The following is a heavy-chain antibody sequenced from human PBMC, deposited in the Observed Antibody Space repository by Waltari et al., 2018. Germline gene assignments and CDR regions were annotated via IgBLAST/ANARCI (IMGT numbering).Heavy chain of an antibody. D-gene: IGHD2-2*01. V-gene: IGHV2-70*15. Sequence: QVTLRESGPALVKPTQTLTLTCTFSGFSLSTSGMCVSWIRQPPGKALAWLARIDWDDDKYYSTSLKTRLTISKDTSKNQVVLTMTNMDPVDTATYYCARLIVVVPAATSYYYYGMDVWGQGTTVTVSS. CDR2: IDWDDDK. J-gene: IGHJ6*02. CDR1: GFSLSTSGMC. CDR3: ARLIVVVPAATSYYYYGMDV.